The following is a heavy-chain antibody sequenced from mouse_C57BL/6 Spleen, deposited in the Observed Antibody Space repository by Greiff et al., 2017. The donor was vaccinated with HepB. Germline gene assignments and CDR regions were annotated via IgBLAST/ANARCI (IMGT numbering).Heavy chain of an antibody. CDR2: INPNNGGT. J-gene: IGHJ1*03. CDR3: ARGDDDWYFDV. D-gene: IGHD2-3*01. CDR1: GYTFTDYY. V-gene: IGHV1-26*01. Sequence: EVQLQQSGPELVKPGASVKISCKASGYTFTDYYMNWVKQSHGKSLEWIGDINPNNGGTSYNQKFKGKATLTVDKSSSTAYMELRSLTSEDSAVYYCARGDDDWYFDVWGTGTTVTVSS.